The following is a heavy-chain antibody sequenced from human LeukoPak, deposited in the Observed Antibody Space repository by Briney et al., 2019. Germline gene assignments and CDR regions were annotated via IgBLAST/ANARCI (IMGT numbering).Heavy chain of an antibody. D-gene: IGHD1-26*01. J-gene: IGHJ4*02. CDR3: ARPRGGSYYLNYFDY. V-gene: IGHV4-39*07. CDR1: GDSISSSHYY. Sequence: SETLSLTCTVTGDSISSSHYYWGWIRQPPGKGLEWIGSIYYSGSTYYNPSLKSRVTISVDTSKNQFSLKLSSVTAADTAVYYCARPRGGSYYLNYFDYWGQGTLVTVSS. CDR2: IYYSGST.